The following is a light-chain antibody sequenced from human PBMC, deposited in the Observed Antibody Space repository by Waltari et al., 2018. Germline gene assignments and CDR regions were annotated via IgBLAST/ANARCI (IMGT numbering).Light chain of an antibody. Sequence: DIQMTQSPSSLSASVGDTVTVTCRASQNIRTQLNWYQQKPPTAPTLLSYGASTLQRGVPSRFSGSASGTDFTLTVTNLQPDDFAVYFCQQSFSSPWTFGQGTRV. CDR3: QQSFSSPWT. CDR2: GAS. CDR1: QNIRTQ. J-gene: IGKJ1*01. V-gene: IGKV1-39*01.